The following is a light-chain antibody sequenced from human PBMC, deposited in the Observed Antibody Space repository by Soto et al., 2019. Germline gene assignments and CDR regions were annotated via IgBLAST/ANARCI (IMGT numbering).Light chain of an antibody. CDR3: HQYNSYPHT. V-gene: IGKV1-5*01. CDR2: DAS. CDR1: QSISRS. J-gene: IGKJ2*01. Sequence: DIPMTQSPSTLSASVGDRVTITCRASQSISRSLAWYQQKPGKAPKFLLYDASSLESGVPSRFSGSGSGTDFTLTISRVQPEDFATYHCHQYNSYPHTFGQGTKLEI.